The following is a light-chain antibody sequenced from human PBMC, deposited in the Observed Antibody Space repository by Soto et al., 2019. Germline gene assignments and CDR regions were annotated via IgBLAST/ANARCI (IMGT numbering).Light chain of an antibody. CDR3: QQSSNWPPIT. V-gene: IGKV3-11*01. Sequence: EIVLTQSPATLALSPGDRAALSCKASQSVHTFLAWYQQKPGQAPRLLIYGAYNRAAGIPARFSGSGSGTDFTPTISSLEPEDFAVYYCQQSSNWPPITCGQGTRLEIK. CDR2: GAY. J-gene: IGKJ5*01. CDR1: QSVHTF.